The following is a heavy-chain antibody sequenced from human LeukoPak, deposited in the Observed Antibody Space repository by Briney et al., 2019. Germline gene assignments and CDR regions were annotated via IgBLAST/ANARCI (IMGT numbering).Heavy chain of an antibody. V-gene: IGHV1-69*13. CDR3: ARATGNSDHSPREPIHWYFDL. CDR1: GGTFSSYA. J-gene: IGHJ2*01. CDR2: IIPIFGTA. D-gene: IGHD4-23*01. Sequence: SVKVSCKASGGTFSSYAISWVRQAPGQGLEWMGRIIPIFGTANYAQKFQGRVTITADESTSTAYMELSSLRSEDTAVYFCARATGNSDHSPREPIHWYFDLWGRGTLVTVSS.